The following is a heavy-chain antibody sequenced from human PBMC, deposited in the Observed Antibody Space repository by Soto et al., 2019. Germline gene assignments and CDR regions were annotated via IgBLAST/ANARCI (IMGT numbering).Heavy chain of an antibody. D-gene: IGHD3-10*01. CDR1: GFTFSSYA. J-gene: IGHJ6*02. Sequence: GGSLRLSCAASGFTFSSYAMHWVRQAPGKGLEWVAVISSGGSDKYYADSVKGRFAISRDNSKNTLYVQLNRMRAEDTALYYCARDRQYGAGFIDVWGQGTTVTVSS. CDR2: ISSGGSDK. V-gene: IGHV3-30*09. CDR3: ARDRQYGAGFIDV.